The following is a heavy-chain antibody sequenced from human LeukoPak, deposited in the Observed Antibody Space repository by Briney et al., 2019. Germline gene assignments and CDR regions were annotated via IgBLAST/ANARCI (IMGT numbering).Heavy chain of an antibody. CDR1: GFTFSSYS. J-gene: IGHJ6*03. CDR2: ISSSSSTI. D-gene: IGHD3-22*01. CDR3: ARATMIVVVMYMDV. Sequence: PGRSLRLSCAASGFTFSSYSMNWVRQAPGKGLEWVSYISSSSSTIYYADSVKGRFTISRDNAKNSLYLQMNSLRAEDTAVYYCARATMIVVVMYMDVWGKGTTVTISS. V-gene: IGHV3-48*01.